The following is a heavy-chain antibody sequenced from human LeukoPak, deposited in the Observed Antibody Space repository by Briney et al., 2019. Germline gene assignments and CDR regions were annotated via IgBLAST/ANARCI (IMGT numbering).Heavy chain of an antibody. CDR1: GYSISSGYY. J-gene: IGHJ5*02. CDR3: ARAYSSSWYLNWFDP. CDR2: TYHSGST. Sequence: SETLSLTCTVSGYSISSGYYWGWIRQPPGKGLEWIGNTYHSGSTYYNPSLKSRVTISIDTSKNQFSLKLSSVTAADTAIYYCARAYSSSWYLNWFDPWGQGTLVTVSS. D-gene: IGHD6-13*01. V-gene: IGHV4-38-2*02.